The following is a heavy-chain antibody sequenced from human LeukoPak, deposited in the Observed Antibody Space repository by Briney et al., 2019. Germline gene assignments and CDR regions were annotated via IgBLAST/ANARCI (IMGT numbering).Heavy chain of an antibody. CDR1: GFTVSSNY. CDR2: IYSGGST. D-gene: IGHD4-17*01. CDR3: VSGFYGDYDHSPYFDY. V-gene: IGHV3-53*01. J-gene: IGHJ4*02. Sequence: GGSLRLSCAASGFTVSSNYMSWVRQAPGKGLEWVSVIYSGGSTYYADSVKGRFTISRDNSKNTLYLQMNSLRAEDTAVYYCVSGFYGDYDHSPYFDYWGQGTLVTVSS.